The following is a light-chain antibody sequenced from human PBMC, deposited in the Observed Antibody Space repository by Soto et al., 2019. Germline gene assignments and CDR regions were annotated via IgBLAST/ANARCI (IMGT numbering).Light chain of an antibody. CDR1: QSVSSKY. V-gene: IGKV3-20*01. CDR2: GAS. J-gene: IGKJ1*01. Sequence: EIVLTQSPGTLSLSPGERATLSCRASQSVSSKYLAWYQQKPGQAPRLLIYGASTRASGIPERFSGSGSGTDFTLTISRLEPDDSAVYYCQQYGSSPTWTFGQGTKVDIK. CDR3: QQYGSSPTWT.